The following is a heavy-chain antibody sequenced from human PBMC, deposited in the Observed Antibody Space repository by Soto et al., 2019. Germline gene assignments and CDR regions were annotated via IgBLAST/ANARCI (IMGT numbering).Heavy chain of an antibody. V-gene: IGHV3-21*01. CDR2: ISPSTSHI. J-gene: IGHJ6*02. CDR1: GFTFSSCT. D-gene: IGHD2-15*01. Sequence: EVHLVESGGGLVKPGGSLRLSCAVSGFTFSSCTMNWVRQAPGKGLEWVSSISPSTSHIYYADSVKGRFTISRDNAKNSLFLQMNSLRAEDTAVYYCSGCSGGACHQNYGMDVWGQGTMVTVSS. CDR3: SGCSGGACHQNYGMDV.